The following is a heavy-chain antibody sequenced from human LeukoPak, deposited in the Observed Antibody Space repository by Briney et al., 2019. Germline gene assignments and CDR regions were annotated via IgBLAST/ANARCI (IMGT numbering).Heavy chain of an antibody. CDR3: ARAPLLRFFYYFDY. D-gene: IGHD3-3*01. J-gene: IGHJ4*02. V-gene: IGHV4-30-4*08. CDR2: IYYSGST. CDR1: GGSISSGDYY. Sequence: SGTLSLTCTVSGGSISSGDYYWSWIRQPPGKGLEWIGYIYYSGSTYYNPSLKSRVTISVDTSKNQFSLKLSSVTAADTAVYYCARAPLLRFFYYFDYWGQGTLVTVSS.